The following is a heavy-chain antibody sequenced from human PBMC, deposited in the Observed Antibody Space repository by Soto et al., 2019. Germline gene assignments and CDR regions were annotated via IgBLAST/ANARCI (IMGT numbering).Heavy chain of an antibody. CDR3: AREGEAAAGIKRRYGYFDR. CDR2: IIPILGIA. V-gene: IGHV1-69*08. Sequence: QVQLVQSGAEVKKPGSSVKVSCKASVGTFSSYTISWVRQAPGQGLEWMGRIIPILGIANYAQKFQGRVTITADKSTSTAYMELSSLRSEDTAVYYCAREGEAAAGIKRRYGYFDRWGRGTLVTVSS. CDR1: VGTFSSYT. D-gene: IGHD6-13*01. J-gene: IGHJ2*01.